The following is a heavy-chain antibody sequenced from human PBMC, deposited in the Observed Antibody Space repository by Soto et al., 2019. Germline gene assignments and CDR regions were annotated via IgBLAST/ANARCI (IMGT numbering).Heavy chain of an antibody. CDR3: ARNPGGHYCTSTSCLYFFDH. D-gene: IGHD2-2*01. V-gene: IGHV3-23*01. CDR1: GFTFSNHA. Sequence: EVQLLESGGALVQPGGSLRLSCAASGFTFSNHAMNWVRQAPGKGLEWVSTISDSGSTYYADSVKGRFTISRDNSKNTLYLQMNRLRAEDTAVHYCARNPGGHYCTSTSCLYFFDHWGQGTLVIVSS. CDR2: ISDSGST. J-gene: IGHJ4*02.